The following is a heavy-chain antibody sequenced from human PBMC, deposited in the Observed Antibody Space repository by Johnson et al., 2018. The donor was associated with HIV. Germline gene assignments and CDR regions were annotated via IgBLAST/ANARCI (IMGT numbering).Heavy chain of an antibody. CDR1: GFTVSGDY. D-gene: IGHD3-10*01. CDR3: AKGMGLSIGELSDAFDI. Sequence: QVRLVESGGGVVQPGGSLRLSCAASGFTVSGDYMSWVRQAPGKGLEWVAVISYDGSNKYYADSVKGRFTISRDNSKNTLNLQMNSLRPEDTAVYYCAKGMGLSIGELSDAFDIWGQGTMVTVSS. CDR2: ISYDGSNK. J-gene: IGHJ3*02. V-gene: IGHV3-30*18.